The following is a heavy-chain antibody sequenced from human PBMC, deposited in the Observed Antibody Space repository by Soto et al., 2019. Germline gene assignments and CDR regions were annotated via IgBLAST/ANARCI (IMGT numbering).Heavy chain of an antibody. J-gene: IGHJ6*02. V-gene: IGHV1-69*01. CDR2: IIPIFGTA. CDR1: GGTFSSYA. Sequence: QVQLVQSGAEVKKPGSSVKVSCKASGGTFSSYAISWVRQAPGQGLEWMGGIIPIFGTANYAQKFQGRVTITADESTSTAYTELSSLRSEDTAVYYCARDYSSSSLYYYYYGMDVWGQGTTVTVSS. D-gene: IGHD6-6*01. CDR3: ARDYSSSSLYYYYYGMDV.